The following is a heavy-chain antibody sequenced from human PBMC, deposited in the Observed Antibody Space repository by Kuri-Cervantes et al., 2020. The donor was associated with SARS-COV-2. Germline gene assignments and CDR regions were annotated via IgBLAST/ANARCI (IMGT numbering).Heavy chain of an antibody. Sequence: SETLSLTCAVYGGSFSGYYWSWIRQPPGKGLEWIGEINHSGSTNYNPSLKSRVTISVDRSKNQFSLKLSSVTAADTAVYYCAREDLSVVVPAAFFDYWGQGTLVTVSS. J-gene: IGHJ4*02. V-gene: IGHV4-34*01. CDR1: GGSFSGYY. CDR2: INHSGST. CDR3: AREDLSVVVPAAFFDY. D-gene: IGHD2-2*01.